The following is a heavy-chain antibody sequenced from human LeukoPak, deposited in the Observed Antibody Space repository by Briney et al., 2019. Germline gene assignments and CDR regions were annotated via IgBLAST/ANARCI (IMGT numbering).Heavy chain of an antibody. Sequence: SETLSLTCTVSGGSISSYYWSWIRQPPGKGLEWMGYIDYSGSTNYNPSLKSRVTISVDTSKNQFSLKLSSVTAADTAVYYCARLRAGVSSSWFDYWGQGTLVTVSS. CDR2: IDYSGST. CDR1: GGSISSYY. D-gene: IGHD6-13*01. J-gene: IGHJ4*02. V-gene: IGHV4-59*08. CDR3: ARLRAGVSSSWFDY.